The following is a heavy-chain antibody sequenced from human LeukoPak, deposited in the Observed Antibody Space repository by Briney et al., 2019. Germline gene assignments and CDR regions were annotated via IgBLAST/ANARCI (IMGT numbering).Heavy chain of an antibody. Sequence: GGSLRLSCAASGFTFDDYAMHWVRQAPGKGLEWVSGISWNSGSIGYADSVKGRFTISRDNAKNSLYLQMNSLRAEDTALYYCAKDGGDYGTGPYYFDYWGQGALVTVSS. J-gene: IGHJ4*02. CDR1: GFTFDDYA. CDR3: AKDGGDYGTGPYYFDY. D-gene: IGHD4-17*01. CDR2: ISWNSGSI. V-gene: IGHV3-9*01.